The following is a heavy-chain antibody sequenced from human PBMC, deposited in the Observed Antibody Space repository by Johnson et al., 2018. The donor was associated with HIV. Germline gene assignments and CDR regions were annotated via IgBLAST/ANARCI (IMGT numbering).Heavy chain of an antibody. V-gene: IGHV3-30*04. CDR3: ARQLGSDAFDI. CDR1: GFTFSNFA. J-gene: IGHJ3*02. Sequence: QVQLVESGGGVVQPGRSLRLSCAASGFTFSNFAMHWVRQAPGKGLEWVVVISYDGSNKYFADSVKGRFTISRDNSKNSLYLQMNSLRAEDTAVYYCARQLGSDAFDIWGQGTMVTVSS. CDR2: ISYDGSNK. D-gene: IGHD7-27*01.